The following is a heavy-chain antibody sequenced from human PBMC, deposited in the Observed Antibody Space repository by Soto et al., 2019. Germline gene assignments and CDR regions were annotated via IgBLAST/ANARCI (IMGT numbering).Heavy chain of an antibody. CDR2: IYYSGST. Sequence: PSETLSLTCTVSGGSISSYYWSWIRQPPGKGLEWIGYIYYSGSTNYNPSLKGRVTISVDTSKNQFSLKLSSVTAADTAVYYCARQPGGMDVWGKGTTDTVSS. D-gene: IGHD2-2*01. CDR1: GGSISSYY. CDR3: ARQPGGMDV. V-gene: IGHV4-59*08. J-gene: IGHJ6*03.